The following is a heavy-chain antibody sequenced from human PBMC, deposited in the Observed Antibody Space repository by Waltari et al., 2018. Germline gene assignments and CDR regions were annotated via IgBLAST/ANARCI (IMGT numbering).Heavy chain of an antibody. D-gene: IGHD4-17*01. Sequence: QVQLQESGPGLVKPSETLSLTCAVSGYSISSGYYWGWIRQPPGKGLEWIGSIYHSGSTYYNPSLKSRVTIAVDTSKNQFSLKLSSVTAADTAVYYCARAPMTTVVTPDWFDPWGQGTLVTVSS. V-gene: IGHV4-38-2*01. CDR2: IYHSGST. CDR1: GYSISSGYY. J-gene: IGHJ5*02. CDR3: ARAPMTTVVTPDWFDP.